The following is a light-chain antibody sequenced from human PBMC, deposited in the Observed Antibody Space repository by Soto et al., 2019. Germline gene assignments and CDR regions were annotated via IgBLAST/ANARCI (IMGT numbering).Light chain of an antibody. CDR3: QSFDSSLSNSWV. J-gene: IGLJ3*02. CDR2: GVT. Sequence: QSVLTQSPSVSGAPGQRVTISCTGGWSNIGAGYEVHWYQHLPGTAPKLLIYGVTNRPSGVPDRFSGSRSGTSASLAITGLQAEDEADYYCQSFDSSLSNSWVFGGGTQLTVL. V-gene: IGLV1-40*01. CDR1: WSNIGAGYE.